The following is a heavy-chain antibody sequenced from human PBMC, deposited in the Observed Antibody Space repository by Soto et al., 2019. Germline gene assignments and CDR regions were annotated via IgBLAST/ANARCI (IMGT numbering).Heavy chain of an antibody. Sequence: QVQLQQWGAGLLKPSETLSLTCAVYGGSFSGYYWSWIRQPPGKGLEWIGEINHSGSTNYNPSLKSRVTIXXDXSXXHFSLKLSSVTAADTAVYYCARARRWLRDYWYFDLWGRGTLVTVSS. D-gene: IGHD5-12*01. CDR3: ARARRWLRDYWYFDL. CDR1: GGSFSGYY. V-gene: IGHV4-34*01. J-gene: IGHJ2*01. CDR2: INHSGST.